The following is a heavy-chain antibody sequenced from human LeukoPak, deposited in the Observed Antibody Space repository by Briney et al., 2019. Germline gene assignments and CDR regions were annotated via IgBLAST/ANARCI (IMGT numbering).Heavy chain of an antibody. J-gene: IGHJ4*02. CDR3: ARRLGIDYYFDY. CDR2: INWNGGST. V-gene: IGHV3-20*04. CDR1: GFTLDDYG. D-gene: IGHD5-12*01. Sequence: PGGSLRLSCAASGFTLDDYGISWVRQAPGKGLEWVSGINWNGGSTGYADSVKGRFTISRDNAKNSLYLQMNSLRDDDTALYCCARRLGIDYYFDYWGQGTLVTVSS.